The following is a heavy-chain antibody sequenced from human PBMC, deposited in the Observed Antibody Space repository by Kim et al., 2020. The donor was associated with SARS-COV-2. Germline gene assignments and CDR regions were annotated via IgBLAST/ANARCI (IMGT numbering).Heavy chain of an antibody. Sequence: GGSLRLSCAASGFTFSSYAMSWVRQAPGKGLEWVSAISGSGGSTYYADSVKGRFTISRDNSKNTLYLQMNSLRAEDTAVYYCAKGVHYYGSGSYVDYWGQGTLVTVSS. J-gene: IGHJ4*02. CDR1: GFTFSSYA. V-gene: IGHV3-23*01. CDR3: AKGVHYYGSGSYVDY. D-gene: IGHD3-10*01. CDR2: ISGSGGST.